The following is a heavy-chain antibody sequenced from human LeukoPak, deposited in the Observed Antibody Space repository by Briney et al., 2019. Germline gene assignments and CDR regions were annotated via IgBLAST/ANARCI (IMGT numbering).Heavy chain of an antibody. CDR3: ARDHRGYYADY. Sequence: PSETLSLTCTVSGGSISSGSYYWSWIRQPAGKGLEWIGRIYTSGSTNYNPSLKSRVTISVDTSKNQFSLKLSSVTAADTAVYYCARDHRGYYADYWGQGTLVTVSS. J-gene: IGHJ4*02. CDR1: GGSISSGSYY. CDR2: IYTSGST. V-gene: IGHV4-61*02. D-gene: IGHD3-22*01.